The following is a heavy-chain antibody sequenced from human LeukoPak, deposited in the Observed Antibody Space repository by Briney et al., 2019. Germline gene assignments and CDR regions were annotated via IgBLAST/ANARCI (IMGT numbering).Heavy chain of an antibody. Sequence: SGGSLRLSCAASGFTFSSYSMNWVRQAPGKGLEWVSSISSSSNYIYYADSVRGRFTISRDNAKNSLYLQMNSLRAEDTAVYYCAREPYPPDYYMDVWGKGTTVTVSS. D-gene: IGHD2-2*01. V-gene: IGHV3-21*01. CDR1: GFTFSSYS. J-gene: IGHJ6*03. CDR3: AREPYPPDYYMDV. CDR2: ISSSSNYI.